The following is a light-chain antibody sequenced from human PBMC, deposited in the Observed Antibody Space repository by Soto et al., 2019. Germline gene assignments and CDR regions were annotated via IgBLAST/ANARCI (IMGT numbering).Light chain of an antibody. CDR3: QQYGSSPPVT. V-gene: IGKV3-20*01. CDR1: QSVSSSY. CDR2: GAS. J-gene: IGKJ5*01. Sequence: EIVLTQSPGTLSLSPGERATLSCRASQSVSSSYLAWYQQKPGQAPRLLIYGASGRATGIPDRFSGSGSGTDFTLTISRLEPEDFAVYYCQQYGSSPPVTFCQGTQLEIK.